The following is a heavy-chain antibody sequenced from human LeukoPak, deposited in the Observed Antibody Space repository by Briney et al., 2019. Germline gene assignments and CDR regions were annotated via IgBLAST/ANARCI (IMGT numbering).Heavy chain of an antibody. D-gene: IGHD1-14*01. CDR3: ARGWVSRPTTAYF. Sequence: VASVKVSCKASGYIFTDYYIHWVRQAPGQGLEWMGWINPNGDWTHYVQKLQGRVTISRDRSIRKVSVELNRLTYYDTAGYLFARGWVSRPTTAYF. CDR1: GYIFTDYY. V-gene: IGHV1-2*02. J-gene: IGHJ4*01. CDR2: INPNGDWT.